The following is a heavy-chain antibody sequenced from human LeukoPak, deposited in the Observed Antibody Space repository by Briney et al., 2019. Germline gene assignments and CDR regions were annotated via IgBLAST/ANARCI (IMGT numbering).Heavy chain of an antibody. D-gene: IGHD3-16*01. CDR1: GGSISSYY. Sequence: PSETLSLTRTVSGGSISSYYWSWIRQPPGKGLEWIGYIYYSGSTNYNPSLKSRVTISVDTSKNQFSLKLSSVTAADTAVYYCARDFGLSGNAFDIWGQGTMVTVSS. CDR3: ARDFGLSGNAFDI. V-gene: IGHV4-59*01. J-gene: IGHJ3*02. CDR2: IYYSGST.